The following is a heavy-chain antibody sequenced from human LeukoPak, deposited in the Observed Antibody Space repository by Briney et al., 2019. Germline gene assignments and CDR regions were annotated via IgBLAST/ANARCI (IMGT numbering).Heavy chain of an antibody. CDR1: GFTFSGFA. CDR2: IGSDYKT. CDR3: ARALRIAAAGPYQSAFDL. V-gene: IGHV3-23*01. D-gene: IGHD6-13*01. Sequence: GGSLRLSCAASGFTFSGFAMTWVRQAPGKGLEWVSSIGSDYKTHYSESVKGRFAISRDNANNSLYLQMNSLRDEDTAVYYCARALRIAAAGPYQSAFDLWGQGTVVTVSS. J-gene: IGHJ3*01.